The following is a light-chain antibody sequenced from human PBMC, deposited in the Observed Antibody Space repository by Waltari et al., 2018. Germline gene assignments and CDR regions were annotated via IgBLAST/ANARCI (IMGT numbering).Light chain of an antibody. Sequence: QSVLTQPPSVSGAPGQTVTTPCTGSSPNSGAGYAVHWYQQLPGTAPKLLIYTNENRPSGVPDRFSGSKFGTSASLTITGLQAEDEAEYYCQTSDSSLSLFVFGTGTMVTVL. CDR2: TNE. CDR1: SPNSGAGYA. J-gene: IGLJ1*01. CDR3: QTSDSSLSLFV. V-gene: IGLV1-40*01.